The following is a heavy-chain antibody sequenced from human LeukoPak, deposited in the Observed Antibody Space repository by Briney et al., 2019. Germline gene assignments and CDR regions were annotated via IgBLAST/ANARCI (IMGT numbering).Heavy chain of an antibody. CDR2: IYYSGST. D-gene: IGHD2-21*01. J-gene: IGHJ4*02. CDR3: ASTTNTYCGGDCAYFDY. CDR1: GGSISSYY. Sequence: PSETLSLTCTVSGGSISSYYWSWIRQPPGKGLEWIGYIYYSGSTNYNPSLKSRVTISVDTSKSQFSLKLSSVTAADTAVYYCASTTNTYCGGDCAYFDYWGQGTLVTVSS. V-gene: IGHV4-59*01.